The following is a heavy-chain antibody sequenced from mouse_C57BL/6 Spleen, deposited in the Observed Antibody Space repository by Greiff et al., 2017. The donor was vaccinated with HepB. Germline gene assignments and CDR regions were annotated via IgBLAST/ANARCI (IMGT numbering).Heavy chain of an antibody. J-gene: IGHJ1*03. D-gene: IGHD1-1*01. Sequence: DVMLVESGGGLVQPGGSLSLSCAASGFTFTDYYMSWVRQPPGKALEWLGFIRNKANGYTTEYSASVKGRFTISRDNSQSILYLQMNALRAEDSATYYCARYGYYGSSPRYFDVWGTGTTVTVSS. CDR1: GFTFTDYY. CDR2: IRNKANGYTT. CDR3: ARYGYYGSSPRYFDV. V-gene: IGHV7-3*01.